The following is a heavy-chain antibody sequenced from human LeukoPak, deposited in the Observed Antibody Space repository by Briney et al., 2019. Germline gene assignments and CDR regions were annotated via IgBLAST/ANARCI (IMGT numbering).Heavy chain of an antibody. J-gene: IGHJ4*02. CDR2: ITGSGDYT. CDR1: GFSFGSHP. Sequence: PGGSLGLSCAASGFSFGSHPMNWVRQAPGKGLEWVSGITGSGDYTYYIDSVQGRFTISRDNSKNTLYLQMNSLRADDTAVYYCAKDMRYDSSGYFDYWGQGTLVTVSS. V-gene: IGHV3-23*01. D-gene: IGHD3-22*01. CDR3: AKDMRYDSSGYFDY.